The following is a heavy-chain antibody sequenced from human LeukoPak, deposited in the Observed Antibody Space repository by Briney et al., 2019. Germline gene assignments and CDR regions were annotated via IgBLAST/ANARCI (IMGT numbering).Heavy chain of an antibody. J-gene: IGHJ4*02. CDR3: IADTPDYAPYDFDY. Sequence: PGGSLSLFCGACGFAFRNVWVIGVRQAPGKGLEGVARIKRRGDGVTTDYAAPVKGRFTISRDDSVSSIHLQMNSLKIEDTAVYYCIADTPDYAPYDFDYWGQGTLVTVSS. V-gene: IGHV3-15*05. D-gene: IGHD2-2*01. CDR2: IKRRGDGVTT. CDR1: GFAFRNVW.